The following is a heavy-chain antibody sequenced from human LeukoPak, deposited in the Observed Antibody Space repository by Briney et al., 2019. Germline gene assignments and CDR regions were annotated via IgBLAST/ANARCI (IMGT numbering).Heavy chain of an antibody. J-gene: IGHJ4*02. V-gene: IGHV1-2*02. Sequence: ASVKVSCKASGYTFTGYYMHWVRQAPGQGLEWMGWINPNSGGTNYAQKFQGRVTMTRDTSTSTAYMELSRLRSDDTAVYYCARGYDYVWGSYPYYFDYWGQGTLVTVSS. D-gene: IGHD3-16*02. CDR3: ARGYDYVWGSYPYYFDY. CDR2: INPNSGGT. CDR1: GYTFTGYY.